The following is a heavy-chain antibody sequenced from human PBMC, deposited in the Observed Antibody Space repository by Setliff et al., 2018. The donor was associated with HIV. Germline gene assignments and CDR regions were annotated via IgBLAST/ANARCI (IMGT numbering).Heavy chain of an antibody. V-gene: IGHV4-39*01. CDR1: GGSFSNSYYF. CDR2: ISYSGST. CDR3: ATNFGSGTYFDAHYFDS. D-gene: IGHD3-10*01. J-gene: IGHJ4*02. Sequence: KTSETLSLTCNVSGGSFSNSYYFWGWIRQPPGKGLEWIGSISYSGSTYYNPSLKSRVTMSVDTSKHQCSLKLSSVTAADTAIYFCATNFGSGTYFDAHYFDSWGPGTLVTVSS.